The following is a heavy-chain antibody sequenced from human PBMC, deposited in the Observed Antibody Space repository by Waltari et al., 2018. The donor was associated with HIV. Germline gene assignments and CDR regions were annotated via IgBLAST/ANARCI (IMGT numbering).Heavy chain of an antibody. Sequence: QVQLEQSGSELKKHGASVKVSCMASGYTLTNYAMNWVRQAPGQVLEWVGWINTKTGNPTYAQGFTGRFVFSLDTSVSTAYLQISSLKPEDTAVYFCARGPGRSLDYWGQGTLVTVSS. V-gene: IGHV7-4-1*02. CDR1: GYTLTNYA. CDR2: INTKTGNP. J-gene: IGHJ4*02. CDR3: ARGPGRSLDY. D-gene: IGHD3-10*01.